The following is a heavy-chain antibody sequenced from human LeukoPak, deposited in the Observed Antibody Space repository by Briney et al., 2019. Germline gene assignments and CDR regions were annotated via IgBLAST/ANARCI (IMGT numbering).Heavy chain of an antibody. V-gene: IGHV1-24*01. CDR2: FDPEDGET. D-gene: IGHD3-10*01. CDR3: ATVWARGSVFDY. J-gene: IGHJ4*02. Sequence: ASVKVSCKVSGYTLTELSMHWVRQAPGKGREWMGGFDPEDGETIYAQKFQGRVTMTEDTSTDTAYMELSSLRSEDTAVYYCATVWARGSVFDYWGQGTLVTVSS. CDR1: GYTLTELS.